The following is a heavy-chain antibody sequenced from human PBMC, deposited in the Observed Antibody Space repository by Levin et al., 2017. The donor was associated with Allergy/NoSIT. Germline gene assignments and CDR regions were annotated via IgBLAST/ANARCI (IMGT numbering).Heavy chain of an antibody. V-gene: IGHV3-7*04. CDR1: GFTLSYYW. CDR2: IKLDGSEK. CDR3: VRSGGWAGSSYYYMDF. D-gene: IGHD6-19*01. Sequence: GESLKISCEVSGFTLSYYWMSWVRQAPGKGLEWVANIKLDGSEKNYVDSVKGRFIISRDNAKNSLYLQMNNLRADDTAVYYCVRSGGWAGSSYYYMDFWGNGTTVTVSS. J-gene: IGHJ6*03.